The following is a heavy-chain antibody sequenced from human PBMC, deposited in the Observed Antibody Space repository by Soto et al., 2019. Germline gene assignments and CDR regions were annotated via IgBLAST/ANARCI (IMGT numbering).Heavy chain of an antibody. CDR1: GFTFSSYG. Sequence: QVQLVESGGGVGQPGRSLRLSCAASGFTFSSYGMHWVRQSPGKGLDWVAVIWYDGSNKYYADSVKGQFTISRDNSKTTLYLQMNSMRAEDTAVYYCARDPAPDDSSGYYYGAADLIDWGQGTMVNVSS. D-gene: IGHD3-22*01. V-gene: IGHV3-33*01. CDR2: IWYDGSNK. J-gene: IGHJ3*01. CDR3: ARDPAPDDSSGYYYGAADLID.